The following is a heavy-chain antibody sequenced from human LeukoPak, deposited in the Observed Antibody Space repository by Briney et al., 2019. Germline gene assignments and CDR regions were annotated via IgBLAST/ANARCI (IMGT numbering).Heavy chain of an antibody. Sequence: ASVKVSCKASGGTFSSYAISWVRQAPGQGLEWMGGIIPIFGTANYAQKFQGRVTITTDESTSTAYMELSSLRSEDTAVYYCARGIRGDCSSTSCYTVFDHWGQGTLVTVSS. V-gene: IGHV1-69*05. CDR3: ARGIRGDCSSTSCYTVFDH. D-gene: IGHD2-2*02. CDR1: GGTFSSYA. CDR2: IIPIFGTA. J-gene: IGHJ4*02.